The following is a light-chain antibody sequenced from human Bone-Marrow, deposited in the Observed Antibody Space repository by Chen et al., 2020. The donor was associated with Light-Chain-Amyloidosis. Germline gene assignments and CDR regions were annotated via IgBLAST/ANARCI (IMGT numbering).Light chain of an antibody. J-gene: IGLJ1*01. Sequence: QSALTQPASVSGAPRQSITISCTGTSSDVGGDNHVSWYQQHPDKAPKLMIYEVTNRPSWVPDRFSGSKSDTTASLTISGLQTEDEADYFCSSYTITNTLVFGSGTRVTVL. CDR2: EVT. CDR3: SSYTITNTLV. V-gene: IGLV2-14*01. CDR1: SSDVGGDNH.